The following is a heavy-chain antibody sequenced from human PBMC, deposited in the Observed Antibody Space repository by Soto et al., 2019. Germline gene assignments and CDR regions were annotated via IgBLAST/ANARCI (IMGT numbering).Heavy chain of an antibody. V-gene: IGHV4-30-2*01. CDR1: GGSIGSGGYS. CDR2: IYDSGTT. D-gene: IGHD4-4*01. Sequence: SETLSLTCAVSGGSIGSGGYSWTWIRQPPGKGLEWIGYIYDSGTTYYNPSLKSRVTISVDRSKNQFSPNLRSVTAADTAVYYCAREYSSTYSRYFDYWGQGTLVTVSS. CDR3: AREYSSTYSRYFDY. J-gene: IGHJ4*02.